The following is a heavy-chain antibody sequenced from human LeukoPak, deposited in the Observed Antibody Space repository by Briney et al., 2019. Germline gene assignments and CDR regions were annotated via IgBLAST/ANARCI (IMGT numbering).Heavy chain of an antibody. CDR2: ISAYNGNT. CDR3: ARGPDIVVVPAAPDFDY. V-gene: IGHV1-18*01. CDR1: GCTFTSYG. D-gene: IGHD2-2*01. Sequence: ASVKVSCKAPGCTFTSYGISWVRQAPGQGLEWMGWISAYNGNTNYAQKLQGRVTMTTDTSTSTAYMELRSLRSDDTAVYHCARGPDIVVVPAAPDFDYWGQGTLVTVSS. J-gene: IGHJ4*02.